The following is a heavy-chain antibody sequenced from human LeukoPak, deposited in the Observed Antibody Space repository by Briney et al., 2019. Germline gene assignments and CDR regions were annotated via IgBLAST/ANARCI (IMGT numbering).Heavy chain of an antibody. CDR1: GFTFSDYY. V-gene: IGHV3-11*04. CDR3: ARALELYYYYYYYMDV. D-gene: IGHD1-7*01. J-gene: IGHJ6*03. CDR2: ISSSGSTI. Sequence: GGSLRLSCAASGFTFSDYYMSWIRQAPGKGLEWVSYISSSGSTIYYADSVKGRFTISRDNAKNSLYLQMNSLRAEDTAVYYCARALELYYYYYYYMDVWGKGTTVTVSS.